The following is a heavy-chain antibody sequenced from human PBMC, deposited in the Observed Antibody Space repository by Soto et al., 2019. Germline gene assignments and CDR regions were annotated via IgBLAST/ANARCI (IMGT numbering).Heavy chain of an antibody. D-gene: IGHD3-10*01. CDR1: GFTFTNYP. V-gene: IGHV3-23*01. CDR3: AKRPLKFEGSYFDY. J-gene: IGHJ4*02. Sequence: EVQVLDSGGGLVQPGGSLRLSCAASGFTFTNYPMAWVRQAPAKGLEWVSTISGSGGSTFYADSVKGRFTISRDNSKNTVYLQMQSLRVEDTAVYYCAKRPLKFEGSYFDYWGQGTLVTVSS. CDR2: ISGSGGST.